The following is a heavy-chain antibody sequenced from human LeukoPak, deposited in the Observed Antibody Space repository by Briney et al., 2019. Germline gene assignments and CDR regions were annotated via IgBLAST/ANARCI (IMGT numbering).Heavy chain of an antibody. CDR3: ARNAAYYYDSSGYYSFDY. Sequence: GASVKVSCKVSGYTLTELSMHWVRQAPGQGLEWMGIINPSGGSTSYAQKFQGRVTMTRDTSTSTVYMELSSLRSEDTAVYYCARNAAYYYDSSGYYSFDYWGQGTLVTVSS. J-gene: IGHJ4*02. CDR2: INPSGGST. V-gene: IGHV1-46*01. CDR1: GYTLTELS. D-gene: IGHD3-22*01.